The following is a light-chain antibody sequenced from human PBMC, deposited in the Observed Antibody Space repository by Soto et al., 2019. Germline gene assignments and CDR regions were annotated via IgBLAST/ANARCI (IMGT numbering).Light chain of an antibody. CDR2: AAS. CDR1: QSISSF. J-gene: IGKJ1*01. V-gene: IGKV1-39*01. CDR3: QQTYSTPQT. Sequence: DIQMTQSPSSLSASVGDRVTISCRASQSISSFLNWYRQKPGKAPKLLIYAASSLQSGVPSRFSGSRSGTDFTLTISSLQPEDFATYYCQQTYSTPQTFGQGTKVEIK.